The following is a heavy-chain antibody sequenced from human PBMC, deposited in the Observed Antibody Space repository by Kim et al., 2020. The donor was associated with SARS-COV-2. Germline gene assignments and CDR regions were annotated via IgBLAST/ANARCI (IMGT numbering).Heavy chain of an antibody. CDR1: GFTFSSYG. V-gene: IGHV3-30*18. D-gene: IGHD3-10*01. CDR2: ISYDGSNK. CDR3: AKGKPIWFGASAFDI. Sequence: GGSLRLSCAASGFTFSSYGMHWVRQAPGKVLEWVAVISYDGSNKYYADSVKGRFTLSRDNSKNTLYLQMNSLRAEDTAVYYCAKGKPIWFGASAFDIWGQGTMVTVSS. J-gene: IGHJ3*02.